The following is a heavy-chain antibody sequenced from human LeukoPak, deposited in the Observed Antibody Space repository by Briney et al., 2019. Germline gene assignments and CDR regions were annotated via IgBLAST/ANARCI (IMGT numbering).Heavy chain of an antibody. CDR3: AKDQKGRGPRRGYSYGPTPYFDY. CDR2: ISGSGGST. CDR1: GFTFSSYA. J-gene: IGHJ4*02. D-gene: IGHD5-18*01. Sequence: PGGSLRLSCAASGFTFSSYAMSWVRQAPGKGLEWVSAISGSGGSTYYADSVKGRFTISRDNSKNTLYLQMNSLRAEDTAVYYCAKDQKGRGPRRGYSYGPTPYFDYWGQGTLVTVSS. V-gene: IGHV3-23*01.